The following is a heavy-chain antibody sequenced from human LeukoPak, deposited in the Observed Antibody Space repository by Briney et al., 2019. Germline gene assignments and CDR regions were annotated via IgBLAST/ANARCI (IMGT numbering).Heavy chain of an antibody. CDR3: ARDLPYSSSWYNQYYYYYGMDV. Sequence: ASVKVSCKASGYTFTGYYMHWVRQAPGQGLEGMGWINPNSGGTNYAQKFQGRVTMTRDTSISTAYMELSRLRSDDTAVYYCARDLPYSSSWYNQYYYYYGMDVWGQGTTVTVSS. V-gene: IGHV1-2*02. CDR1: GYTFTGYY. D-gene: IGHD6-13*01. CDR2: INPNSGGT. J-gene: IGHJ6*02.